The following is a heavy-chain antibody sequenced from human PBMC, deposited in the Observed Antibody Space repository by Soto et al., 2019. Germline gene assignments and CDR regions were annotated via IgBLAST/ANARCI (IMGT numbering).Heavy chain of an antibody. V-gene: IGHV3-23*01. CDR1: GFNFSDEN. Sequence: QPGGSLRLSCSASGFNFSDENMSWVRQGPGKGLEWVSGSSGGGSYIFYAYSVKGRFSISRDNSKNTLYMQMDNLRAEDTAHYLCANGPVVGSNYKYYDMDVWGRGTTVTVSS. D-gene: IGHD1-26*01. J-gene: IGHJ6*02. CDR2: SSGGGSYI. CDR3: ANGPVVGSNYKYYDMDV.